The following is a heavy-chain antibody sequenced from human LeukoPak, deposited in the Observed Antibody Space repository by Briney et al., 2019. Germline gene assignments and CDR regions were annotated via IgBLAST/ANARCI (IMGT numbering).Heavy chain of an antibody. V-gene: IGHV3-23*01. CDR3: AKSDWYKRGEPDYFDY. Sequence: GGSLRLSCAASDFTFTSYAMSWVRQAPGKGLEWVSTISGSGSNTYYADSVKGRYTISRDNSKNTLYLQMNSLRAEDTAMYYCAKSDWYKRGEPDYFDYWGQGSLVTVSS. CDR2: ISGSGSNT. J-gene: IGHJ4*02. CDR1: DFTFTSYA. D-gene: IGHD2-21*02.